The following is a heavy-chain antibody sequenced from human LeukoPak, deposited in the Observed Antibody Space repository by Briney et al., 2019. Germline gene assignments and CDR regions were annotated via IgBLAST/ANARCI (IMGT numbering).Heavy chain of an antibody. CDR1: GFTFDDYA. J-gene: IGHJ4*02. V-gene: IGHV3-43*02. CDR2: ISGDGGST. D-gene: IGHD6-13*01. Sequence: PGGSLRLSCAASGFTFDDYAMHWVRQAPGKGLEWVSLISGDGGSTYYADSVKGRFTISRDNSNNSLYLQMNSLRTEDTALYYCAKDKEAFIAAAGEIFDYWGQGTLVTVSS. CDR3: AKDKEAFIAAAGEIFDY.